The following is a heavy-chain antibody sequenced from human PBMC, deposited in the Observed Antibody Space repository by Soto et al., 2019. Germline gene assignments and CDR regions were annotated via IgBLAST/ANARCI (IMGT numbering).Heavy chain of an antibody. CDR3: ARSRRITMMGVVSGFDP. CDR1: GFSLTTSGVG. Sequence: QITLKESGPTLVKPTQTLTLTCTFSGFSLTTSGVGVGWIRQSPGKALEWLALIYWNDDQWYSPSLKSRLTITKDTSKHQVVLKMTNMDPVDTATYFCARSRRITMMGVVSGFDPWGQGTLVTVSS. D-gene: IGHD2-15*01. CDR2: IYWNDDQ. J-gene: IGHJ5*02. V-gene: IGHV2-5*01.